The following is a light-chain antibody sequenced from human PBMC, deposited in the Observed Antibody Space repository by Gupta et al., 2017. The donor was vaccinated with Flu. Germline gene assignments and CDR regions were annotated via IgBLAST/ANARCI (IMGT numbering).Light chain of an antibody. Sequence: IQMTQSPPSLSASVGDRVTITCRASQSISRHLNWYHQKPGEAPRVLIDAASKVKSGVPSRFSGSGSGTEFTLTITSRQPEDVGIYYCQQRNRIQWTFGQGNTVDIK. CDR3: QQRNRIQWT. J-gene: IGKJ1*01. CDR2: AAS. CDR1: QSISRH. V-gene: IGKV1-39*01.